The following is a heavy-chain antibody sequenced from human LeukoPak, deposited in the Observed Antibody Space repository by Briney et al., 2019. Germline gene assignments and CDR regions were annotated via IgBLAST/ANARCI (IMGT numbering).Heavy chain of an antibody. CDR1: GGSISSYY. CDR3: ARVQAVRWFDP. CDR2: IYYSGST. J-gene: IGHJ5*02. V-gene: IGHV4-59*01. Sequence: SETLSLTCTVSGGSISSYYWSWIRQPPGKGLEWIEYIYYSGSTNYNPSLKSRVTISVDTSKNQFSLKLSSVTAADTAVYYCARVQAVRWFDPWGQGTLVTVSS. D-gene: IGHD6-6*01.